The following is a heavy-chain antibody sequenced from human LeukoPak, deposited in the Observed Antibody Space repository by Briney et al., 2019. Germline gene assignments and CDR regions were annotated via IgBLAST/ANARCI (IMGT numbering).Heavy chain of an antibody. D-gene: IGHD6-6*01. CDR3: AREVAARPFDY. J-gene: IGHJ4*02. V-gene: IGHV3-48*03. CDR2: ISSSGSTI. CDR1: GFTFSSYE. Sequence: GGSLRLSCAASGFTFSSYEMNWVRQAPGKGLEWVSYISSSGSTIYYADSVKGRFTISRDNAENSLYLQMNSLRAEDTAVYYCAREVAARPFDYWGQGTLVTVSS.